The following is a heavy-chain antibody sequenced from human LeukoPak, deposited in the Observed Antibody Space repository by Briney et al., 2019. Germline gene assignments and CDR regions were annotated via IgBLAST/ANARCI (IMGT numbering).Heavy chain of an antibody. V-gene: IGHV3-30*18. CDR3: AKEKGIYCSSIDCSPGMDV. Sequence: GGSLRLSCAASVFTFSNYGMHWVRQAPGKGLEWVAVISYDGSNKYYAASVKGRFTFSRDNSKNTLYLQMSSLRAEDTAVYYCAKEKGIYCSSIDCSPGMDVWGQGTTVTVSS. D-gene: IGHD2-2*01. CDR2: ISYDGSNK. J-gene: IGHJ6*02. CDR1: VFTFSNYG.